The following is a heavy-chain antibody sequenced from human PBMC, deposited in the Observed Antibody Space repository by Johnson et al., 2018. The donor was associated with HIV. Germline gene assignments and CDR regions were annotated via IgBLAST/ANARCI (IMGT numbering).Heavy chain of an antibody. V-gene: IGHV3-11*04. D-gene: IGHD2-21*01. J-gene: IGHJ3*02. Sequence: QVQLVESGGGVVQPGGSLRLSCAASGFTFSDYDMHWVRQAPGKGLEWVSYICCSGNTIYYADSVKGRFTISRDNAKNTLYLQMNSLRAEDTAVYYCAKERQGVVAFDIWGQGTTVTVSS. CDR2: ICCSGNTI. CDR3: AKERQGVVAFDI. CDR1: GFTFSDYD.